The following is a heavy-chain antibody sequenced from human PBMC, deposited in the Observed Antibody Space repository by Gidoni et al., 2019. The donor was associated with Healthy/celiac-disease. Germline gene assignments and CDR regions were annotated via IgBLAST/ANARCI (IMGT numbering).Heavy chain of an antibody. V-gene: IGHV3-13*01. CDR3: ARVGSSGYDYFDY. Sequence: EVQLVGSGGGLVQPGGSLRLSCAASGFTFSSYDMHWVRQATGKGLEWVSAIGTAGDTYYPGSVKGRFTISRENAKNSLYLQMNSLRAGDTAVYYCARVGSSGYDYFDYWGQGTLVTVSS. D-gene: IGHD3-22*01. CDR2: IGTAGDT. CDR1: GFTFSSYD. J-gene: IGHJ4*02.